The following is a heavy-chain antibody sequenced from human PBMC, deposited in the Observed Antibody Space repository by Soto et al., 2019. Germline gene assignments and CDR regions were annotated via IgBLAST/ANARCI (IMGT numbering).Heavy chain of an antibody. CDR2: IYYSGST. CDR3: ASQYGSGSYSGFDP. Sequence: SETLSLTCTVSGGSISNYDWSWIRQPPGKGPEWIGHIYYSGSTSYNSSLKTRVTISVGTSKDQFSLKLSSVTAADTAVYYCASQYGSGSYSGFDPWGQGTLVTVSS. V-gene: IGHV4-59*12. J-gene: IGHJ5*02. D-gene: IGHD3-10*01. CDR1: GGSISNYD.